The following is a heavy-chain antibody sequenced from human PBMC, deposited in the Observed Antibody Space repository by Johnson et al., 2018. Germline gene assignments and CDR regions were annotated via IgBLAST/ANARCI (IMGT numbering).Heavy chain of an antibody. CDR3: TRRYDSSGYYYRPGAFDF. D-gene: IGHD3-22*01. CDR2: VNYDGREK. Sequence: VQLVQSGGGLVQPGGSLRLSCAASGFTFTNYWMSWVRQAPGKGLEWVANVNYDGREKYYVDSVKGRFTISRDKAKNSLYLQRNSLRAEDTAVYHCTRRYDSSGYYYRPGAFDFWGQGTMVTVSS. V-gene: IGHV3-7*01. J-gene: IGHJ3*01. CDR1: GFTFTNYW.